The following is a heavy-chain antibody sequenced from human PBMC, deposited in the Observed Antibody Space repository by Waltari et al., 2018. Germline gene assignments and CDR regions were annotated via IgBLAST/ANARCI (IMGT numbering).Heavy chain of an antibody. D-gene: IGHD3-22*01. CDR2: IYHSGST. CDR3: ARVSDSSGWAFDY. Sequence: QVQLQESGPGLVKPSETLSLTCAVSGYSLSSGYYWGWTRQPPGKGLEWIGSIYHSGSTYYNPSLKSRVTISVDTSKNQFSLKLSSVTAADTAVYYCARVSDSSGWAFDYWGQGTLVTVSS. V-gene: IGHV4-38-2*01. CDR1: GYSLSSGYY. J-gene: IGHJ4*02.